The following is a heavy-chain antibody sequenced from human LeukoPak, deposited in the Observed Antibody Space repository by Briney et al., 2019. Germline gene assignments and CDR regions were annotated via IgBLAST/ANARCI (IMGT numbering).Heavy chain of an antibody. CDR3: VAKGC. V-gene: IGHV1-8*02. J-gene: IGHJ4*02. CDR2: MNSNSGNT. Sequence: ASVKVSCKASGYTFTSYYMHWVRQATGQGLEWMGWMNSNSGNTGHAQKLQGRVTMTRDTSISTAYMELSSLRSDDTAVYYCVAKGCWGQGTLVTVSS. CDR1: GYTFTSYY.